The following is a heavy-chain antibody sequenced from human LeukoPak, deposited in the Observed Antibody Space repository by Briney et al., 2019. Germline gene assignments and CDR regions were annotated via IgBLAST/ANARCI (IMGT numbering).Heavy chain of an antibody. CDR1: GFTFSIHS. Sequence: GESLRLSCAASGFTFSIHSMNWVRQAPGGGLGWVSSISSSSRYIYYADSVKGRFTISRDIAKNSLYLQMNSLRAEDTAVYYCARLGDIAVAAYGMDVWGQGTTVTVSS. J-gene: IGHJ6*02. V-gene: IGHV3-21*01. CDR2: ISSSSRYI. CDR3: ARLGDIAVAAYGMDV. D-gene: IGHD2-15*01.